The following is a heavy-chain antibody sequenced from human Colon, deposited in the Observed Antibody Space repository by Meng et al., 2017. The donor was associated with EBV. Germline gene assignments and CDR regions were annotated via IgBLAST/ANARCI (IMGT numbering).Heavy chain of an antibody. J-gene: IGHJ4*02. D-gene: IGHD4-23*01. CDR1: GGPISRTGTC. V-gene: IGHV4-39*01. CDR3: ARHTFSGNPGGIDS. Sequence: HPQLREWGLGLGEPSETLALTCTVPGGPISRTGTCGGWIRQPPGKGLEWIGSQCHADDTYYNPSLMGRVTISVDTSKNQVSLKLTSVTAADTSIYYCARHTFSGNPGGIDSWGQGILVTVSS. CDR2: QCHADDT.